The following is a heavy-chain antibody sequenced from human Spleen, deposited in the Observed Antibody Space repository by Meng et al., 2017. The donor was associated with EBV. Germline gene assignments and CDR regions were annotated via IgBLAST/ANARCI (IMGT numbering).Heavy chain of an antibody. CDR3: ARDTKD. CDR1: GFTVSNNY. D-gene: IGHD2-2*01. Sequence: EVQVVGPEGTLIQPGWSLRIFFAVSGFTVSNNYMTWVRQPPGKGLEWVSIIYWSGDTRYADSVKGRFTISRDNSKNTLYLQMNSLRVDVTAVYYCARDTKDWGQGTLVTVSS. J-gene: IGHJ4*02. CDR2: IYWSGDT. V-gene: IGHV3-53*01.